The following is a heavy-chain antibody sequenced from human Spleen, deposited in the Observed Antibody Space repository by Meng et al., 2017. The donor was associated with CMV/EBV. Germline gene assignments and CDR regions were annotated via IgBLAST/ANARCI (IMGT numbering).Heavy chain of an antibody. CDR3: ASGPTPFGRGQIRLGELFQS. CDR1: GYTFTGYY. V-gene: IGHV1-2*02. CDR2: INPNSGGT. J-gene: IGHJ5*02. Sequence: ASVKVSCKASGYTFTGYYMHWVRQAPGQGLEWMGWINPNSGGTNYVQKFQGRVTMTRDTSISTAYMELSRLRSDDTAVYYCASGPTPFGRGQIRLGELFQSWGQGTLVTVSS. D-gene: IGHD3-16*01.